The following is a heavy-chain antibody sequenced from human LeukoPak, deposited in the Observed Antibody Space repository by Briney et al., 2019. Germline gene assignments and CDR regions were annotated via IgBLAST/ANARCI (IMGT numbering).Heavy chain of an antibody. D-gene: IGHD3-22*01. Sequence: GGSLRLSCAASGFSFSSHSMNWVRQAPGKGLEWISYISSGSSTIYYADSVKGRFTISRDNAKNSLYLQMNSLRAEDTAVYYCARDYDSTGYNFDYWGQGTLVTVS. J-gene: IGHJ4*02. CDR1: GFSFSSHS. CDR3: ARDYDSTGYNFDY. V-gene: IGHV3-48*04. CDR2: ISSGSSTI.